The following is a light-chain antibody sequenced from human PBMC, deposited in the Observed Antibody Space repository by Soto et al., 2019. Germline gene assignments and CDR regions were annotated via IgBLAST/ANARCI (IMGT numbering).Light chain of an antibody. Sequence: EIVLTQSPGTLSLSPGERATLSCRASQSVSSSSLAWYQQKPGQAPRLLIYVASTRATGIPDRFSGSGSGTDFTLTISRLEPEDFAMYYCQQYGGSPRTFGQGTKVEIK. CDR3: QQYGGSPRT. V-gene: IGKV3-20*01. J-gene: IGKJ1*01. CDR2: VAS. CDR1: QSVSSSS.